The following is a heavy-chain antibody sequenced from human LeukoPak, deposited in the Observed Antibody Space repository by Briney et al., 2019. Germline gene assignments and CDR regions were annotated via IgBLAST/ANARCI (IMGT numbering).Heavy chain of an antibody. J-gene: IGHJ5*02. CDR3: ARDKDSLFDP. CDR2: ISYSGST. V-gene: IGHV4-59*01. CDR1: GGSISNYY. D-gene: IGHD2-15*01. Sequence: SETLSLTCTVSGGSISNYYWSWIRQPPGKGLEWIGYISYSGSTNYNTPLMSRVTISLDTSKNQASLKLSSVTAADTAVYYCARDKDSLFDPWGQGTLVTVSS.